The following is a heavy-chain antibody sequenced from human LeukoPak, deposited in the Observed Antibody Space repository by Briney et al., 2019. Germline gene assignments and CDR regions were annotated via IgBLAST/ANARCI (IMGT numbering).Heavy chain of an antibody. Sequence: SETLSLTCTVSGGSISSSSYYWGWIRQPPGKGLEWIGSIYYSGSTYYNPSLKSRVTISVDTSKNQFSLKLSSVTAADTAVYYCARRRPGTAAADYYFDYWGQGTLVTVSS. CDR2: IYYSGST. CDR3: ARRRPGTAAADYYFDY. J-gene: IGHJ4*02. CDR1: GGSISSSSYY. V-gene: IGHV4-39*01. D-gene: IGHD6-13*01.